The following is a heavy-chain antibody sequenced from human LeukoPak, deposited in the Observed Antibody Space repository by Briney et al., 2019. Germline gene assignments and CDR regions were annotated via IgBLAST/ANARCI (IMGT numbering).Heavy chain of an antibody. CDR3: ARGCSGGSCYSHSGSSPIDY. V-gene: IGHV1-69*01. Sequence: GSSVKVSCKASGGTFSSYTISWVRQAPGQGLEWMGGIIPIFGTANYAQKFQGRVTITADESTSTAYMELCSLRSEDTAVYYCARGCSGGSCYSHSGSSPIDYWGQGTLVTVSS. J-gene: IGHJ4*02. CDR1: GGTFSSYT. D-gene: IGHD2-15*01. CDR2: IIPIFGTA.